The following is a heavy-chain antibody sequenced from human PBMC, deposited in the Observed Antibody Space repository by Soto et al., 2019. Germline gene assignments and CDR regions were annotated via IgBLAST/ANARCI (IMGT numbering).Heavy chain of an antibody. J-gene: IGHJ5*02. CDR3: ARVGLERWYSSSWYWFDP. V-gene: IGHV1-69*01. CDR1: GGTFSSYA. Sequence: QVQLVQSGAEVKKPGSSVKVSCKASGGTFSSYAISWVRQAPGQGLEWMGGIIPIFGTANYAQKFQGRVTITADESTSTAYMELSSLRSEDTAVYYCARVGLERWYSSSWYWFDPWGQGTLVTVSS. D-gene: IGHD6-13*01. CDR2: IIPIFGTA.